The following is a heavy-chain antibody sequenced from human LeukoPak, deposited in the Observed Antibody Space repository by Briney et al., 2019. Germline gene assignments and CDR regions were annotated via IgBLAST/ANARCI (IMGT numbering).Heavy chain of an antibody. D-gene: IGHD4-11*01. J-gene: IGHJ6*02. CDR1: AFTFSNYG. CDR3: ARVTRSGLDL. V-gene: IGHV3-33*01. CDR2: IWSDGSKR. Sequence: GGSLRLSCAASAFTFSNYGMHWVRQAPGEVLEWVAVIWSDGSKRFYADSVTGRVTISRDNSRHTPNLQMNSLRVQDTAVYYCARVTRSGLDLWGQGTTVIVSS.